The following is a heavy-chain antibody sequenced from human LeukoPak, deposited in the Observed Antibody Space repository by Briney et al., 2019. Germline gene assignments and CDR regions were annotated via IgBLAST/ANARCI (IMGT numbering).Heavy chain of an antibody. CDR2: FSSSGRYI. CDR1: GFTFGDYA. D-gene: IGHD1-26*01. Sequence: PGGSLRLSCTASGFTFGDYAMSWFRQAPGKGLEWVSSFSSSGRYIYYVDSVKGRFTISRDNAKNSLYLQMNSLRAEDTAVYYCARGGPGRSLTIVPERTKYYMDVWGKGATVTVSS. V-gene: IGHV3-21*01. CDR3: ARGGPGRSLTIVPERTKYYMDV. J-gene: IGHJ6*03.